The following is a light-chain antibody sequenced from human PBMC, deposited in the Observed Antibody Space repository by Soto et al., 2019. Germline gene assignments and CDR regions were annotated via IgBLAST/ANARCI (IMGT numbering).Light chain of an antibody. Sequence: YHPTKDSAVSVVPSHKARVCCGGNHSGGKRVNWYEQKPGQAPVVVVYDDSDRPSRIPERFSGSNSRNTATLTISRVEAGDEADYHCQVRDDNSDHHGFGTRTMVTVL. J-gene: IGLJ1*01. V-gene: IGLV3-21*02. CDR1: HSGGKR. CDR2: DDS. CDR3: QVRDDNSDHHG.